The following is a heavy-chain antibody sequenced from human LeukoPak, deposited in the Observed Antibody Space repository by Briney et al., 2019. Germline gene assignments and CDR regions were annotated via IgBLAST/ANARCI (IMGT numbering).Heavy chain of an antibody. CDR1: GFTFSSYW. D-gene: IGHD1-26*01. CDR2: INSGGSTT. CDR3: ARGLPWGAFDY. J-gene: IGHJ4*02. V-gene: IGHV3-74*01. Sequence: PGGSLRLSCAASGFTFSSYWMQWVRQAPGKGLVWVSRINSGGSTTHYADSVKGRFTISRDNAKNTLYLQMNSLRAEDTAVYYCARGLPWGAFDYWGQGTLVTVSS.